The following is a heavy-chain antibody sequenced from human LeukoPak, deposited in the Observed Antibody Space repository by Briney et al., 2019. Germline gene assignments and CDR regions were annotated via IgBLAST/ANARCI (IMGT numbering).Heavy chain of an antibody. CDR3: AKRLAYGSGGSDYFDF. D-gene: IGHD3-10*01. CDR1: GFTFSSIW. V-gene: IGHV3-7*05. Sequence: GGSLRLSCAASGFTFSSIWMSWVRQAPGKGLEWVSNIKQDGSDTKYVDSVKGRFTISRDNAKNSLYLQMNILRAEDTAVYYCAKRLAYGSGGSDYFDFWGQGTLVTVSS. CDR2: IKQDGSDT. J-gene: IGHJ4*02.